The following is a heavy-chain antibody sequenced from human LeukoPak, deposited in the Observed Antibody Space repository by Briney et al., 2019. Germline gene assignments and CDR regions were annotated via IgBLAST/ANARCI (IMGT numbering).Heavy chain of an antibody. J-gene: IGHJ5*02. CDR2: INGGGDSA. V-gene: IGHV3-23*01. D-gene: IGHD5-12*01. CDR1: GFIFNNYA. CDR3: AKSLLENSGLDYNWFDP. Sequence: GGSLRLSCAASGFIFNNYAMHWVRQAPGGVLEWVSLINGGGDSAYHADSVMGRFSISRDNSKNTLYLRMNSLRVEDTAVYYCAKSLLENSGLDYNWFDPWGQGTLVTVSS.